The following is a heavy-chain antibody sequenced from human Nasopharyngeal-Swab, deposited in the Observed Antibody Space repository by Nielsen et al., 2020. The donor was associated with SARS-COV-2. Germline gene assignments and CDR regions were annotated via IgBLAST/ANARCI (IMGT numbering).Heavy chain of an antibody. Sequence: GGSLRLSCAASGFTLSSHGMHWVRQAAGKGLEWAAAIWYDGSNKYYADSVKGRFTISRDNSKNTLYLQMNSLRAEDTAVYYCARDIPAMGAPSDGFYWGQGTLVTVSS. CDR2: IWYDGSNK. CDR3: ARDIPAMGAPSDGFY. V-gene: IGHV3-33*01. D-gene: IGHD1-26*01. J-gene: IGHJ4*02. CDR1: GFTLSSHG.